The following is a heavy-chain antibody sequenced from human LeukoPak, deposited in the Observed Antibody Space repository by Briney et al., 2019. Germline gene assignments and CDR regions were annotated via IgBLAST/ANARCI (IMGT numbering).Heavy chain of an antibody. CDR2: ITSDGSNT. J-gene: IGHJ6*03. CDR3: ARDSTTTSLSYYYMDV. V-gene: IGHV3-21*01. D-gene: IGHD1-1*01. Sequence: PGGSLRLSCAASGFTFTIYAMSWVRQAPGKGLEWVSSITSDGSNTWYADSVKGRFTISRDNAKNSLSLQMNSLRAEDTAVYYCARDSTTTSLSYYYMDVWGKGTTVTVSS. CDR1: GFTFTIYA.